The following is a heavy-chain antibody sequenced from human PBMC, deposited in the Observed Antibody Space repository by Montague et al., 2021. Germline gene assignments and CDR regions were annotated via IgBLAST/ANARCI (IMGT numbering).Heavy chain of an antibody. J-gene: IGHJ4*03. CDR1: GFTFSTYN. Sequence: SLRLSCAASGFTFSTYNIHWVRQAPGKGLEWAAALLYDGNNEYYADSVKGRFTFSRDNSKNTLYLQMNSLRAEDTSVYYCAGGGGGYLDYWGQGTLVTVSS. D-gene: IGHD3-16*01. V-gene: IGHV3-30-3*01. CDR3: AGGGGGYLDY. CDR2: LLYDGNNE.